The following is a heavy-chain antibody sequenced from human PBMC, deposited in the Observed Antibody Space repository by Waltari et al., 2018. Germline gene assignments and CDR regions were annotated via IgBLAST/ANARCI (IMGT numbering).Heavy chain of an antibody. CDR3: ARFRTDLHGTPYFDY. Sequence: EVQLVESGGGLVKPGGSLSLSCAASGVSFSSFSVTWVRQAPGKGLEWVSSISTTPNYIHYSDSVKGRFTVSRDNAKNSLSLQMSSLRAEDTAIYYCARFRTDLHGTPYFDYWGQGTLVTVSP. V-gene: IGHV3-21*03. CDR2: ISTTPNYI. CDR1: GVSFSSFS. D-gene: IGHD1-1*01. J-gene: IGHJ4*02.